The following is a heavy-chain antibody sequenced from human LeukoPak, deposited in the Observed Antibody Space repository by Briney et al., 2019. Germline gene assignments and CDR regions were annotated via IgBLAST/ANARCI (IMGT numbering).Heavy chain of an antibody. J-gene: IGHJ4*02. Sequence: GGSLRLSCAASGFTFSSYWMNWVRQAPGKGLEWVANIKQDGSEKYYVDSVKGRFTISRDNAKNSLYLQMNSLRAEDTAVYYCARDIVNYYDSSGYYWGQGTLVTVSS. V-gene: IGHV3-7*01. D-gene: IGHD3-22*01. CDR1: GFTFSSYW. CDR3: ARDIVNYYDSSGYY. CDR2: IKQDGSEK.